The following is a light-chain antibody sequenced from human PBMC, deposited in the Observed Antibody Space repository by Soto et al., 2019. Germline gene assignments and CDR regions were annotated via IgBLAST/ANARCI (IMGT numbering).Light chain of an antibody. J-gene: IGKJ1*01. CDR1: QSISSW. Sequence: GDRVTITCRASQSISSWLAWYQQKPGKAPKLLIYDASSLERGVPSRFSGSGSGTEFTLTISSLQPDDFATYYCQQYNSYPTTFGQGTKVDIK. CDR3: QQYNSYPTT. V-gene: IGKV1-5*01. CDR2: DAS.